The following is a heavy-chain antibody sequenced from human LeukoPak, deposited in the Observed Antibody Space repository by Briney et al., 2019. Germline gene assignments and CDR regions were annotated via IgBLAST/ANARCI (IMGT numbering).Heavy chain of an antibody. V-gene: IGHV3-30*03. CDR2: ISYDGTNK. Sequence: TGGSLRLSRAASGFTFRNYDMHWVRQAPGKGLDWVAVISYDGTNKYYVDSVRGRFTLSRDDSKNTLYLQMNNVSAGDTAVYYCVKVASDDRAYRSDWYSHPFDHWGQGTLVTVSS. J-gene: IGHJ4*02. CDR1: GFTFRNYD. CDR3: VKVASDDRAYRSDWYSHPFDH. D-gene: IGHD6-19*01.